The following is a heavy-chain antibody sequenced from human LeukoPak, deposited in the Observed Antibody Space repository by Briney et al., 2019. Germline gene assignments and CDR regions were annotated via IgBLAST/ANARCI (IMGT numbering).Heavy chain of an antibody. D-gene: IGHD4-23*01. V-gene: IGHV1-2*07. CDR3: ARDTVAWDFDF. CDR1: GYTFTDYY. Sequence: ASVRVSCKASGYTFTDYYLHWVRQAPGQGFECMGWINPNTGVTDYAHKFQGRVTTTRDTSISTAYMELSSLKSDDTAVYYCARDTVAWDFDFWGQGTLVTVSS. CDR2: INPNTGVT. J-gene: IGHJ4*02.